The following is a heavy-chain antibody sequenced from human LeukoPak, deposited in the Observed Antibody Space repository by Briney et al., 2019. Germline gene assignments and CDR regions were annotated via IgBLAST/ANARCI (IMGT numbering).Heavy chain of an antibody. CDR2: IYTSGST. CDR1: GNSISSGDNY. D-gene: IGHD1-26*01. V-gene: IGHV4-61*02. Sequence: SETLSLTCTVSGNSISSGDNYWSWIRQPAGKGLEWIGRIYTSGSTNYNPSLKSRVTISVDTSKNQFSLKLSSVTAADTAVYYCASYSGSYDYWGQGTLVTVSS. J-gene: IGHJ4*02. CDR3: ASYSGSYDY.